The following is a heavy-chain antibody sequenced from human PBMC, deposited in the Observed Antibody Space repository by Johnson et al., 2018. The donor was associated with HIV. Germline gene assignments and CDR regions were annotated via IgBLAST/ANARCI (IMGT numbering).Heavy chain of an antibody. V-gene: IGHV3-20*04. CDR2: INWNGGST. D-gene: IGHD3-22*01. CDR3: ARQNYYDSSGQGGGLDI. Sequence: VQLVESGGGVVQPGGSLRLSCAASGFTFDDYYMSWVRQAPGKGLEWVSAINWNGGSTGYVDSVKGRFTISRDNANNSLYMQMNSLRAEDTALYYCARQNYYDSSGQGGGLDIWGQGTMVTVSS. J-gene: IGHJ3*02. CDR1: GFTFDDYY.